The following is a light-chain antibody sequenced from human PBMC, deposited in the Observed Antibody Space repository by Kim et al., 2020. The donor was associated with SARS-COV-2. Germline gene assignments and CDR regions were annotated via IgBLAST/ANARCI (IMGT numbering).Light chain of an antibody. Sequence: EIVLTQSPATLSLSPGERATLSCRASQSVDSYLAWYQQKPGQAPRLLIYDASNRATGIPARFSGSGSGTDFTLTISSLEPDDFAVYYCQQRSIWPKTFGQGTKVDIK. V-gene: IGKV3-11*01. J-gene: IGKJ1*01. CDR3: QQRSIWPKT. CDR2: DAS. CDR1: QSVDSY.